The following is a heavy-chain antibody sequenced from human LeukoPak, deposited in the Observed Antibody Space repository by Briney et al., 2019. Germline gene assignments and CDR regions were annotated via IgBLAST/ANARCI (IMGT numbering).Heavy chain of an antibody. V-gene: IGHV3-7*01. Sequence: PGGSPRLSCEVSGFILSTYWMSWVRQAPGKGLEWVACIKEDGSEKYYVNSVKGRLTISRDNVKNSIYLQMNSLRGEDTAVYYCVRDGRWPLVGDYWGQGTLVAVSS. CDR2: IKEDGSEK. D-gene: IGHD4-23*01. CDR1: GFILSTYW. CDR3: VRDGRWPLVGDY. J-gene: IGHJ4*02.